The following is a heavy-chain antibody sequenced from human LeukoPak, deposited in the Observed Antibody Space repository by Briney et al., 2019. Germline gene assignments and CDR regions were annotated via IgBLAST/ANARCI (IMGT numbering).Heavy chain of an antibody. CDR1: GFTFRNYA. J-gene: IGHJ4*02. D-gene: IGHD1-26*01. V-gene: IGHV3-23*01. CDR3: AKKYSGGYLSDFDS. CDR2: ISGSDGST. Sequence: GGSLRLSCAASGFTFRNYAMGWVRQAPGKGLEWVSSISGSDGSTYYADSVKGRFTLSRDNSKNTVDLQMNSLSAEDTAIYYCAKKYSGGYLSDFDSWGQGTLVTVSS.